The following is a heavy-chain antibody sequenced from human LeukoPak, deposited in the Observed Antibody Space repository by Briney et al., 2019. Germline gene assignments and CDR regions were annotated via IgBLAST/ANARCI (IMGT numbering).Heavy chain of an antibody. D-gene: IGHD3-10*01. CDR3: ARLARLTLIRGVTGYHSLDV. CDR2: IYYSGST. Sequence: SETLSLTCTVSGDFLSSGDYYWGWIRQSPGKGLTWIGSIYYSGSTLYNASFESRVTMSVDTSKNQFSLKLSSVTAADTAVYYCARLARLTLIRGVTGYHSLDVWGKGTKVTVSS. CDR1: GDFLSSGDYY. J-gene: IGHJ6*04. V-gene: IGHV4-39*07.